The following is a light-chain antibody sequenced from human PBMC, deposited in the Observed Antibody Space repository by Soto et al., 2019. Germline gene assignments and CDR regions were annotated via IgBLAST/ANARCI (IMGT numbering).Light chain of an antibody. CDR1: QSVLYSSNNKNY. Sequence: DIVMTQSPDSLAVSLGERATINCKSSQSVLYSSNNKNYLAWYQQKSGQPPKLLIYWASTRESRVPDRFSGSGSGTDFTLTISSLQAEDVAAYFCQQYYSTPLTFGGGTKVDIK. V-gene: IGKV4-1*01. CDR3: QQYYSTPLT. CDR2: WAS. J-gene: IGKJ4*01.